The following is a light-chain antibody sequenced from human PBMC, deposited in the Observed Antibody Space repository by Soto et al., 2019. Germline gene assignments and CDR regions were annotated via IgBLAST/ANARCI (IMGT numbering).Light chain of an antibody. CDR2: GAS. CDR1: QSVSNNY. Sequence: EIMMTQSPATLSVSPGERATLSFMASQSVSNNYLAWYQQKPGQAPRLLIYGASNRATGIPDRFSGSGSGTDFTLTISRLEPEDFAVYYCQQYGSSGTFGQGTKVDIK. CDR3: QQYGSSGT. J-gene: IGKJ1*01. V-gene: IGKV3-20*01.